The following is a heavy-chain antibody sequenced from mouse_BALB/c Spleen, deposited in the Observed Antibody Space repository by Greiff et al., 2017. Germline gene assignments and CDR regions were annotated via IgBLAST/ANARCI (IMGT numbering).Heavy chain of an antibody. J-gene: IGHJ4*01. CDR2: ISYDGSN. D-gene: IGHD3-1*01. CDR1: GYSITSGYY. Sequence: EVKLQESGPGLVKPSQSLSLTCSVTGYSITSGYYWNWIRQFPGNKLEWMGYISYDGSNNYNPSLKNRISITRDTSKNQFFLKLNSVTTEDTATYYCARNGPGYAMDYWGQGTSVTVSS. CDR3: ARNGPGYAMDY. V-gene: IGHV3-6*02.